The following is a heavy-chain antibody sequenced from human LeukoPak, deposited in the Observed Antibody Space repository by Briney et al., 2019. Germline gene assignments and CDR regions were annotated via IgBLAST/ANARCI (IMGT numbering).Heavy chain of an antibody. CDR1: DGSMGTYY. V-gene: IGHV4-59*08. J-gene: IGHJ6*03. CDR3: ARHIGGGIEDMDV. Sequence: SETLSLTCSVSDGSMGTYYWSWIRQSPGKGLEWIGYIYVTGSTRYNPYLQSRVTISVDTSRNQFFLKMSSVTAADTAVYYCARHIGGGIEDMDVWGTGTKVTVSS. D-gene: IGHD3-16*02. CDR2: IYVTGST.